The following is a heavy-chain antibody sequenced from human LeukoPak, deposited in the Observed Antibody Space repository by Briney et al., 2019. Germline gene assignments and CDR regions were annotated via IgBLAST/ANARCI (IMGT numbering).Heavy chain of an antibody. J-gene: IGHJ5*02. V-gene: IGHV1-69*05. CDR3: ARAVVPAAPEWFDP. Sequence: SVKVSCKASGGTFSSYAISWVRQAPGQGLEWMGGIIPIFGTANYAQKFQGRVTITTDESTSTAYMELSSLRTEDTAVYYCARAVVPAAPEWFDPWGQGTLVTVSS. D-gene: IGHD2-2*01. CDR1: GGTFSSYA. CDR2: IIPIFGTA.